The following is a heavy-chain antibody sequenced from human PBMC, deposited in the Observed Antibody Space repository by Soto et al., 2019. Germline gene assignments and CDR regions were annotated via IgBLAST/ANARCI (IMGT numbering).Heavy chain of an antibody. Sequence: QVQLVQSGAEIREPGSSVKVSCKASGGTFSSSAINWLRQAPGQGPEWMGGIIPTFGTANYIEKFRGRVTITADTSTSTAYMEVSSLTSEDTAMYFCARSETSGHRGFDIWGQGTMLTVSS. D-gene: IGHD1-1*01. CDR2: IIPTFGTA. CDR3: ARSETSGHRGFDI. CDR1: GGTFSSSA. V-gene: IGHV1-69*06. J-gene: IGHJ3*02.